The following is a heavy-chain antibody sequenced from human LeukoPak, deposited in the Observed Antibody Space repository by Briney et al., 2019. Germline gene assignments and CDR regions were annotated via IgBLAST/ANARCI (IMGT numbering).Heavy chain of an antibody. V-gene: IGHV3-30*04. CDR2: ISYDGTKK. CDR3: ARGRSRGVRFDY. J-gene: IGHJ4*02. Sequence: GGSLRLSCAASGFTFSSYAMHWVRQAPGKGLEWVAVISYDGTKKYYADSVKGRFTISRDNSNNTLYLQMNSLRAEDTAVYYCARGRSRGVRFDYWGQGTLVTVSS. D-gene: IGHD3-10*01. CDR1: GFTFSSYA.